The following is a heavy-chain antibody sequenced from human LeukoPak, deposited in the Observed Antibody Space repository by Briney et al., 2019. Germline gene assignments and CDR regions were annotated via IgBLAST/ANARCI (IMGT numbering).Heavy chain of an antibody. V-gene: IGHV4-34*01. Sequence: PSETLSLTCAVYGGSFSGYYWSWIRQPPGKGLEWIGEINHSGSTNYNPSLKSRVTISVDTSKNQFSLKLSSVTAADTAVYYCARVGRVNYDYVWGSFLDVWGKGTTVTVSS. CDR1: GGSFSGYY. CDR2: INHSGST. D-gene: IGHD3-16*01. CDR3: ARVGRVNYDYVWGSFLDV. J-gene: IGHJ6*04.